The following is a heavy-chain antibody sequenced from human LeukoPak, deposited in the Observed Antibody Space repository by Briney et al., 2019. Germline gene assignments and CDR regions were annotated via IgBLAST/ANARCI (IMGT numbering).Heavy chain of an antibody. D-gene: IGHD6-13*01. J-gene: IGHJ4*02. V-gene: IGHV3-21*01. CDR2: ISSSSSYI. Sequence: GGSLRLSCAASGFTFSSYSMNWVRQAPGKGLEWVSSISSSSSYIYYADSVKGRFTISRDNAKNSLYLQMNSLRAEDTAVYYCARVPGQQPVRGYQFDYWGQGTLVTVSS. CDR3: ARVPGQQPVRGYQFDY. CDR1: GFTFSSYS.